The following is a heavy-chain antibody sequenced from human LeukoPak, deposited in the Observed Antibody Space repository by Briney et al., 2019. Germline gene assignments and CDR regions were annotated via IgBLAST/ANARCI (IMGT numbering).Heavy chain of an antibody. D-gene: IGHD4-11*01. Sequence: SVKVSCKASGGTFSSYAISWVRQAPGQGLEWMGGIIPIFGTANYAQKFQGRVTITTDESTSTAYMELSSLRSEDTAVYYCARLHDYSDAFDIWGQGTMVTVSS. CDR2: IIPIFGTA. CDR3: ARLHDYSDAFDI. CDR1: GGTFSSYA. V-gene: IGHV1-69*05. J-gene: IGHJ3*02.